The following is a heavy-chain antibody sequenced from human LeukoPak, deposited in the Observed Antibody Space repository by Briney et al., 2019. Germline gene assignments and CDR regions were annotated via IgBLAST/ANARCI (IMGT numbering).Heavy chain of an antibody. CDR2: ISYDGSNK. Sequence: PGRSLRLSCAASGFMFSRKAMHWVRQAPGKGLEWVALISYDGSNKYYADSVKGRFTISRDNSKNTLYLQMNSLRPEDTSVYYCKVTTMIRGDFDFWGQGTLVTVSS. V-gene: IGHV3-30-3*01. CDR3: KVTTMIRGDFDF. CDR1: GFMFSRKA. D-gene: IGHD3-10*01. J-gene: IGHJ4*02.